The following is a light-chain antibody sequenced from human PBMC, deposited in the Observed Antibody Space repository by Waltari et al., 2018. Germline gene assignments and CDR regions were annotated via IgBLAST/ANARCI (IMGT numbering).Light chain of an antibody. Sequence: SSELTQDPAVSVAMRRTVTITRLGNGLRTYYSSWYQQRPRQAPILIMYDKNNRPSGFPDRFSGSNSDNTASLTITGAQAEDEASYYCHSRDASGVGGSFGGGTKLTVL. J-gene: IGLJ2*01. V-gene: IGLV3-19*01. CDR3: HSRDASGVGGS. CDR1: GLRTYY. CDR2: DKN.